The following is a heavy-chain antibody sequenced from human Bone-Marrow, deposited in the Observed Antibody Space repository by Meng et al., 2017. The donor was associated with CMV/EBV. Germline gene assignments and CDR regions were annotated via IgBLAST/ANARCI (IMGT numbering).Heavy chain of an antibody. D-gene: IGHD3-9*01. Sequence: GGSLRLSCAASGFTFSSYHMNWVRQAPGKGLEWVSYISSGSHAIYYADSVKGRFTISRDNSKNTLFLQMSSLRAEDTAVYYCARCLSDYNMLTGRVHYYGMDVWGQGTTVTVSS. V-gene: IGHV3-48*04. CDR1: GFTFSSYH. CDR2: ISSGSHAI. CDR3: ARCLSDYNMLTGRVHYYGMDV. J-gene: IGHJ6*02.